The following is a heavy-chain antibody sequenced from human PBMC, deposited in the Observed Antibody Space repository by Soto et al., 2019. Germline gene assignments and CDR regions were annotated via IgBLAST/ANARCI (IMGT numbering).Heavy chain of an antibody. CDR2: ISNSGHST. CDR1: GFTFSSSA. Sequence: PGGSLRLSCAASGFTFSSSAMNWVRQGPGKGLEWVSVISNSGHSTYYADSVKGRFTISRDNSKNTLYLQMKSLRAEDTATYYCAKGGPTFLNWFGPWGQGPLVTVSS. D-gene: IGHD5-12*01. CDR3: AKGGPTFLNWFGP. J-gene: IGHJ5*02. V-gene: IGHV3-23*01.